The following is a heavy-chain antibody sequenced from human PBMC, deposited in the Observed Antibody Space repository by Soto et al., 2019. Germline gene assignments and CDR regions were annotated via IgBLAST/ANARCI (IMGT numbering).Heavy chain of an antibody. CDR1: GGSFSGYY. J-gene: IGHJ6*03. V-gene: IGHV4-34*01. D-gene: IGHD2-15*01. CDR3: ARGDIVVVVAATSCDYYYMDV. Sequence: QVQLQQWGAGLLKPSETLSLTCAVYGGSFSGYYWSWIRQPPGKGLEWIGEINHSGSTNYNPSLKSRVTLSVDTSKNQFSLQLSSVTAADTAVYYCARGDIVVVVAATSCDYYYMDVWGKGTTVTVSS. CDR2: INHSGST.